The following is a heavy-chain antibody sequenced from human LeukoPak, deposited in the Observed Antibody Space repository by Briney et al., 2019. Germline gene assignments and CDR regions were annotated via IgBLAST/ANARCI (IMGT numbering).Heavy chain of an antibody. Sequence: SETLSLTCTVSGGSISSGGYYWSWIRQPPGKGLEWIGYIYHSGSTYYNPSLKSRVTISVDTSKNQFSLKLSSVTAADTAVYYCASLVMATNVRYDYYYGMDVWGQGTTVTVSS. D-gene: IGHD5-24*01. J-gene: IGHJ6*02. CDR2: IYHSGST. CDR3: ASLVMATNVRYDYYYGMDV. CDR1: GGSISSGGYY. V-gene: IGHV4-30-2*01.